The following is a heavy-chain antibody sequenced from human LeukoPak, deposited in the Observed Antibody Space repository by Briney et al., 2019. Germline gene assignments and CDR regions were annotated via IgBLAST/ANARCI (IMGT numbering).Heavy chain of an antibody. Sequence: ASVKVSCKASGYTFTSYGLSWVRQAPGQGLEWMGWISAYNGNTNYAQKLQGRVTMTTDTSTSTAYMELRSLRSDDTAVYYCAREVLTYYYGSGSAYYFDYWGQGTLVTVSS. CDR1: GYTFTSYG. V-gene: IGHV1-18*04. D-gene: IGHD3-10*01. CDR3: AREVLTYYYGSGSAYYFDY. CDR2: ISAYNGNT. J-gene: IGHJ4*02.